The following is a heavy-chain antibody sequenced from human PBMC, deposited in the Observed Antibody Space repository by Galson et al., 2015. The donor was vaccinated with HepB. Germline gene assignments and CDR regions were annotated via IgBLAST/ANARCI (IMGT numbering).Heavy chain of an antibody. V-gene: IGHV3-33*01. CDR3: ARGSYDSSGYYLDYYYYYGMDV. CDR2: IWYDGSNK. CDR1: GFTFSSYG. J-gene: IGHJ6*02. D-gene: IGHD3-22*01. Sequence: LRLSCAASGFTFSSYGMHWVRQAPGKGLEWVAVIWYDGSNKYYADSVKGRFTISRDNSKNTLYLQMNSLRAEDTAVYYCARGSYDSSGYYLDYYYYYGMDVWGQGTTVTVSS.